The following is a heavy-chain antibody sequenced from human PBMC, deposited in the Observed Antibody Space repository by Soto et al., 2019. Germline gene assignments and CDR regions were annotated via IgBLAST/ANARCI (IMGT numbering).Heavy chain of an antibody. CDR2: ISSVGSTM. CDR1: GFTFDNYE. D-gene: IGHD1-26*01. V-gene: IGHV3-48*03. CDR3: AKEPTNVNYFHY. Sequence: EVQLVESGGGLVQPGGSLRLSCAASGFTFDNYEMNWVRQAPGKGLEWVSYISSVGSTMYYADSVKGRFTISRDNAKNALFLQMNSLRSEYTAVYYCAKEPTNVNYFHYLGLGSPVTVSS. J-gene: IGHJ4*02.